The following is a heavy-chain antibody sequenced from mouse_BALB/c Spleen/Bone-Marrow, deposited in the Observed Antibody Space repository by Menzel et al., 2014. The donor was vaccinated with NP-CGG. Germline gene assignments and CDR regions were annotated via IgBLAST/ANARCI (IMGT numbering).Heavy chain of an antibody. CDR1: GYTFTNYN. CDR3: ARRVYYDYYAMDY. Sequence: VQLQQSGPELVKPGASVKASCKASGYTFTNYNMYWVKQSHGKSLEWIGYIDPYSGGSRYNQNFKGKATLTVDKSSSTAYMHLNSLTSEDSAVYYCARRVYYDYYAMDYWGQGTSVTVSS. D-gene: IGHD1-1*01. V-gene: IGHV1S135*01. J-gene: IGHJ4*01. CDR2: IDPYSGGS.